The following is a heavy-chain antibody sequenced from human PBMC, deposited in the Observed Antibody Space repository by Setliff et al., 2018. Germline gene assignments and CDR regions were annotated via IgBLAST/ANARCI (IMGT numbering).Heavy chain of an antibody. V-gene: IGHV3-11*04. CDR3: ARDHVYGSQYYYYYYGMDV. Sequence: GGSLRLSCAASGFTFSDHYMNWIRQAPGKGLEWISYISRGGNTIYYADSVKGRFTISRDNAKNSLYLQMNSLRAEDTAVYYCARDHVYGSQYYYYYYGMDVWGQGTTVTVSS. D-gene: IGHD3-10*01. CDR1: GFTFSDHY. J-gene: IGHJ6*02. CDR2: ISRGGNTI.